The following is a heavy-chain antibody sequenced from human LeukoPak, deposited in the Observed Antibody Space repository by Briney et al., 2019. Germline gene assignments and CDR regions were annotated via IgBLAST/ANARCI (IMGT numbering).Heavy chain of an antibody. CDR3: ARDPGITMVRGVTRGFDP. D-gene: IGHD3-10*01. V-gene: IGHV3-21*01. Sequence: GGSLRLSCAASGFTFRDYTMNWVRQAPGKGLEWVSSISSSSSYIYYADSVKGRFTISRDNAKNSLYLQMNSLRAEDTAVYYCARDPGITMVRGVTRGFDPWGQGTLVTVSS. J-gene: IGHJ5*02. CDR1: GFTFRDYT. CDR2: ISSSSSYI.